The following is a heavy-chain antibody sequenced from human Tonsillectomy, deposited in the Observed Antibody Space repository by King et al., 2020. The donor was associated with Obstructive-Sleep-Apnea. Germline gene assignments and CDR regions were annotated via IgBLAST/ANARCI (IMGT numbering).Heavy chain of an antibody. CDR3: ARTYYYDSSAYYPEGFDS. D-gene: IGHD3-22*01. CDR2: IISMCGVQ. Sequence: GGGGGEAGWGVGGSGEAAGGSFSSYAISWVRQAPGQGLEWMGGIISMCGVQNYAQMFQGRVTITADESTSTAYMELSSLSSDDTAGYYLARTYYYDSSAYYPEGFDSWGQGTPVTVSS. CDR1: GGSFSSYA. J-gene: IGHJ4*02. V-gene: IGHV1-69*01.